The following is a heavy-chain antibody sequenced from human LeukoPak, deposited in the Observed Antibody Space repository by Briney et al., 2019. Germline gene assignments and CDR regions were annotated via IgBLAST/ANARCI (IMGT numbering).Heavy chain of an antibody. CDR1: GGSISSSSYY. V-gene: IGHV4-39*07. J-gene: IGHJ4*02. CDR2: IYYSGST. D-gene: IGHD5-24*01. CDR3: ARGRLVRNGYSIRGAYFDY. Sequence: SETLSLTCTVSGGSISSSSYYWGWIRQPPGKGLEWIGSIYYSGSTYYNPSLKSRVTISVDTSKNQFSLKLSSVTAADTAVYYCARGRLVRNGYSIRGAYFDYWGQGTLVTVSS.